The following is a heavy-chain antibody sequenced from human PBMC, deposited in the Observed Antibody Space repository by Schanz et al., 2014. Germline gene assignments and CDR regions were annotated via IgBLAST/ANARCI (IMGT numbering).Heavy chain of an antibody. D-gene: IGHD1-1*01. Sequence: QVQLVESGGGLVKPGGSLRLSCAASGFTFRDYYMSWIRQAPGKGLEWVSSISSSSSYIYYADSVKGRFTISRDNAKNSLYLQMNSLRADDTAVYFCARAHGNNWYGKGLDYWGQGTLVTVSS. CDR3: ARAHGNNWYGKGLDY. CDR2: ISSSSSYI. V-gene: IGHV3-11*06. J-gene: IGHJ4*02. CDR1: GFTFRDYY.